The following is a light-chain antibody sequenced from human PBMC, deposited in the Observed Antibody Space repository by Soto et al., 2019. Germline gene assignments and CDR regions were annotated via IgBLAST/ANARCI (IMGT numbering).Light chain of an antibody. V-gene: IGLV2-14*01. CDR2: EVS. CDR1: SRDVGGYSY. Sequence: QSVLTQPASVSGSPGQSITISCTGTSRDVGGYSYVSWYQQHPGKAPKLILSEVSNRPSGISNRFSASKSGDTASLTISGLQADDEAEYYCSSYTSSSSYVFGTGTKVTVL. CDR3: SSYTSSSSYV. J-gene: IGLJ1*01.